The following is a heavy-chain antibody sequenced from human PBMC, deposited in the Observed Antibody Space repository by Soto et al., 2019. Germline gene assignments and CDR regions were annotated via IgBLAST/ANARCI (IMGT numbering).Heavy chain of an antibody. CDR1: GFTFSSYA. CDR3: AREGSSGWYEVGGFDY. V-gene: IGHV3-64*01. D-gene: IGHD6-19*01. CDR2: ISSNGGST. J-gene: IGHJ4*02. Sequence: GGSLRLSCAASGFTFSSYAMHWVRQAPGKGLEYVSAISSNGGSTYYANSVKGRFTISRDNSKNTLYLQMGSLRAEDMAVYYCAREGSSGWYEVGGFDYWGQGTLVTVSS.